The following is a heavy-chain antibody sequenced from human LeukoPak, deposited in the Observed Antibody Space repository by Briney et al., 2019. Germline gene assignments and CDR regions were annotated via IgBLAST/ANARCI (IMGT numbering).Heavy chain of an antibody. J-gene: IGHJ4*02. Sequence: PGGSLRLSCAASGFTFSSYAMRSVRQAPGKGLEWVPTISYAASSKYYAGSVKGRFTISRDNSKNTLYLQMNSLRAEHTAVYYRARDFMEDGDTGYWGQGTLVSGS. CDR2: ISYAASSK. CDR3: ARDFMEDGDTGY. D-gene: IGHD1-1*01. CDR1: GFTFSSYA. V-gene: IGHV3-30-3*01.